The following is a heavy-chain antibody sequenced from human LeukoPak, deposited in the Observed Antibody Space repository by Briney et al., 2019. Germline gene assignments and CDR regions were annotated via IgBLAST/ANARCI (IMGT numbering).Heavy chain of an antibody. CDR3: AGGSGASWFDP. V-gene: IGHV4-59*01. Sequence: SETLSLTCSVSGGSISSGYWSWIRQPPGRGLEWIAYIYNSGRSNYNPSLKSRVTISLDTSKNQFSLKLSSVTAADTAVYYCAGGSGASWFDPWGQGPLVTVSS. J-gene: IGHJ5*02. D-gene: IGHD2-8*02. CDR1: GGSISSGY. CDR2: IYNSGRS.